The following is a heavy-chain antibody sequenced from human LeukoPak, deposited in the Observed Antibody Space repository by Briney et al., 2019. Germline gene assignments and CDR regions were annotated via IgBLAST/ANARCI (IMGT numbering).Heavy chain of an antibody. CDR1: GFTFDDYA. CDR3: AKDASSWRRGLFDY. Sequence: GGSLRLSCAASGFTFDDYAMHWVRQAPGKGLEWVSGISWNSGSIGYADSVKGRFTISRDNAKNSLYLQMNSLRAEDTALYYCAKDASSWRRGLFDYWGQGTLVTVSS. J-gene: IGHJ4*02. D-gene: IGHD1-1*01. CDR2: ISWNSGSI. V-gene: IGHV3-9*01.